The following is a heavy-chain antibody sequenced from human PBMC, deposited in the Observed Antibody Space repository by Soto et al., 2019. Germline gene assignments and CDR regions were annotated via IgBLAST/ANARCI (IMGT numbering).Heavy chain of an antibody. J-gene: IGHJ5*02. CDR3: ARDGRYYDERGYPHNENWFDP. Sequence: SETLSLTCTVSGGSMTSYYWSWIRQTPAKGLERIGYIYSGGTSQYNPSFKSRVTMSIDPSKNEFSLKLKSVTAADTGIYFCARDGRYYDERGYPHNENWFDPWGQGTRVT. CDR2: IYSGGTS. CDR1: GGSMTSYY. V-gene: IGHV4-59*01. D-gene: IGHD3-10*01.